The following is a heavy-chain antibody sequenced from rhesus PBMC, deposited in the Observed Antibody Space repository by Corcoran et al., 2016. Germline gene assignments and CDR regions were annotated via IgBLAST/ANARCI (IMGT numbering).Heavy chain of an antibody. CDR3: AKTTVTLYYGLDS. D-gene: IGHD4-35*01. Sequence: EVQLVESGGGLAKPGGSLRLSCAASGFSFSYYSMSWFRQAPGKGLEWISGINSAGGSTYYADSVKGRVNISRENAKNTLDRQMDSLRAEDTADYYCAKTTVTLYYGLDSWGQGVVVTVSS. V-gene: IGHV3S18*01. J-gene: IGHJ6*01. CDR1: GFSFSYYS. CDR2: INSAGGST.